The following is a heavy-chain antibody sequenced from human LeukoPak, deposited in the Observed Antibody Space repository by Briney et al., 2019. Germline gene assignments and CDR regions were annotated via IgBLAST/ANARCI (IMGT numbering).Heavy chain of an antibody. Sequence: ASVKVSCKASGYTFTGYFIHWVRQAPGQGLEWMGWISTYNGNTNFAQKLQGRVSMTTDTSTSTAYMELRSLRSDDTAVYYCARVVRGSAMDVWGQGTSVTVSS. CDR2: ISTYNGNT. D-gene: IGHD3-10*02. V-gene: IGHV1-18*04. J-gene: IGHJ6*02. CDR3: ARVVRGSAMDV. CDR1: GYTFTGYF.